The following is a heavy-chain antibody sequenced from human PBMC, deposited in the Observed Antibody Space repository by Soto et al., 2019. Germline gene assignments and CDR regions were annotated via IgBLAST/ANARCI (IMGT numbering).Heavy chain of an antibody. J-gene: IGHJ6*03. Sequence: GGSLRLSCAASGFTFSSYGMHWVRQAPGKGLEWVAVIWYDGSNKYYADSVKGRFTISRDNSKNTLYLQMNSLRAEDTAVYYCARAKGYSGYDYYYYYYYMDVWGKGTTVTVSS. D-gene: IGHD5-12*01. CDR1: GFTFSSYG. CDR2: IWYDGSNK. CDR3: ARAKGYSGYDYYYYYYYMDV. V-gene: IGHV3-33*01.